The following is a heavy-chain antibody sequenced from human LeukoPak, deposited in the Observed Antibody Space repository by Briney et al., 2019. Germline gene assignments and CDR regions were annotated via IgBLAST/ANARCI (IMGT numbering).Heavy chain of an antibody. CDR3: ARDLLELPYWYFDL. J-gene: IGHJ2*01. Sequence: TGGSLRLSCAASGFTVSSNYMSWVRQAPGKGLEWVSVIYSGGSTYYADSVKGRFTISRDNSKNTLYLQMNSLRAEDTAVYYCARDLLELPYWYFDLWGRGTLVTVSS. D-gene: IGHD1-7*01. CDR2: IYSGGST. CDR1: GFTVSSNY. V-gene: IGHV3-53*01.